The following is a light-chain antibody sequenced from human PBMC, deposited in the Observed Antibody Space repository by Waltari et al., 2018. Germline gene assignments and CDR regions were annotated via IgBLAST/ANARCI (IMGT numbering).Light chain of an antibody. V-gene: IGKV3-20*01. CDR2: DAS. Sequence: EIVLTQSPGTLSLSPGDRATLSCRASQTVRGSLAWYQQKPGQAPRLLIYDASSRAAGIPDRFSGSGSGTDFSLTISRLEPEDFAVYYCQNYGTLPATFGQGTKVEIK. J-gene: IGKJ1*01. CDR3: QNYGTLPAT. CDR1: QTVRGS.